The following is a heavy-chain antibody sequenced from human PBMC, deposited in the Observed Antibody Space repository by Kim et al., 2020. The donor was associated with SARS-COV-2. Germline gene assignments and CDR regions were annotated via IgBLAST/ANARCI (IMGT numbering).Heavy chain of an antibody. D-gene: IGHD3-10*01. V-gene: IGHV3-23*01. J-gene: IGHJ4*02. CDR1: GFSFSSYA. Sequence: GGSLRLSCVASGFSFSSYAMNWVRQAPGKGLEWVSGIGGSGGSTYYADSVKGRFTVSRDYSKYTVSLQMNSLRVEDTAVYYCAKDRGWGVDALSGGGHFDAGGQGILVTVSS. CDR2: IGGSGGST. CDR3: AKDRGWGVDALSGGGHFDA.